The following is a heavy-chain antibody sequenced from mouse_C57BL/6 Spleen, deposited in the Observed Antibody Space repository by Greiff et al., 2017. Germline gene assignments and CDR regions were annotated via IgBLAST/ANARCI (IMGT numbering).Heavy chain of an antibody. CDR3: ARKAHYYGSSSYYAMDY. V-gene: IGHV1-59*01. D-gene: IGHD1-1*01. CDR1: GYTFTSYW. J-gene: IGHJ4*01. CDR2: IDPSDSYT. Sequence: VQLQQPGAELVRPGTSVKLSCKASGYTFTSYWMHWVKQRPGQGLEWIGVIDPSDSYTNYNQKFKGKATLTVDTSSSTAYMKLSSLTSEDSAVYYCARKAHYYGSSSYYAMDYWGQGTSVTVSS.